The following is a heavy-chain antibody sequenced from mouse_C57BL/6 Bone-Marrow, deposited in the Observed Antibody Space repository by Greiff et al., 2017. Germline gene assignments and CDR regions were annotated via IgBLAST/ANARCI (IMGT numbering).Heavy chain of an antibody. CDR2: INPSNGGT. V-gene: IGHV1-53*01. CDR3: ARGIYYDYDDYAMDY. Sequence: QVQLKQPGTELVKPGASVKLSCKASGYTFTSYWMHWVKQRPGQGLEWIGNINPSNGGTNYNEKFKSKATLTVDKSSSTAYMQLSSLTSEDSAVYYCARGIYYDYDDYAMDYWGQGTSVTVSS. J-gene: IGHJ4*01. CDR1: GYTFTSYW. D-gene: IGHD2-4*01.